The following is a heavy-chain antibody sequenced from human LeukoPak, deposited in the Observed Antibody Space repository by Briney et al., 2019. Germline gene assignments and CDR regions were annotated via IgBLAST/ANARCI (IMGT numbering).Heavy chain of an antibody. Sequence: SVKVSCKASGGTFSSYAISWVRQAPGQGLEWMGEIIPIFGTANYAQKFQGRVTITADESTSTAYMELSSLRSEDTAVYYCARDDPIRGPGDYWGQGTLVTVSS. CDR1: GGTFSSYA. V-gene: IGHV1-69*13. CDR3: ARDDPIRGPGDY. CDR2: IIPIFGTA. D-gene: IGHD3-16*01. J-gene: IGHJ4*02.